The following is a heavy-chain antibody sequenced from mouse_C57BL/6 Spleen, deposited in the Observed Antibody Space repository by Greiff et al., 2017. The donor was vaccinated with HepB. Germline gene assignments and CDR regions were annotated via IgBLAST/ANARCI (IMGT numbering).Heavy chain of an antibody. CDR2: INPGSGGT. CDR1: GYAFTNYL. J-gene: IGHJ3*01. V-gene: IGHV1-54*01. Sequence: VQLQQSGAELVRPGTSVKVSCKASGYAFTNYLIEWVKQRPGQGLEWIGVINPGSGGTNYNEKFKGKATLTADKSSSTAYMQLSSLTSEDAAVYLCAREGTGTGFAYWGQGTLVTVAA. CDR3: AREGTGTGFAY. D-gene: IGHD4-1*01.